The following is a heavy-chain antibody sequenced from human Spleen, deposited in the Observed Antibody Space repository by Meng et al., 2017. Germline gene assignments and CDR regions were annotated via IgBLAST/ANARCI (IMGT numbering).Heavy chain of an antibody. CDR3: ARVGLWFGESLPPNDY. CDR1: GFTFSSYW. CDR2: IKQDGSEK. J-gene: IGHJ4*02. V-gene: IGHV3-7*01. Sequence: GESLKISCAASGFTFSSYWISWVRQAPGKGLEWVANIKQDGSEKYYVDSVKGRFTISRDNAKNSLYLQMNSLRAEDTAVYYCARVGLWFGESLPPNDYWGQGTLVTVSS. D-gene: IGHD3-10*01.